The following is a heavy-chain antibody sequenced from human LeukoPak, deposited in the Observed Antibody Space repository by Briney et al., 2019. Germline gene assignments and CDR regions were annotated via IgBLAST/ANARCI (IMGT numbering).Heavy chain of an antibody. J-gene: IGHJ4*02. CDR3: ARAPPRINDY. Sequence: SETLSLTCTVSGGSINSGDYYWSWIRQPPGKGLEWIGYIYYSGSTYYNPSLKSRVTISVDTSKIQFSLKLTSVTAADTAVYYCARAPPRINDYWGQGTLVTVSS. D-gene: IGHD2-15*01. V-gene: IGHV4-30-4*08. CDR2: IYYSGST. CDR1: GGSINSGDYY.